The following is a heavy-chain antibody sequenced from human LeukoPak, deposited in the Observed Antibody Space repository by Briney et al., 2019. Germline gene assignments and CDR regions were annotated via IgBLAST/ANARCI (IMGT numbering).Heavy chain of an antibody. J-gene: IGHJ4*02. CDR2: IYYSEKT. CDR1: GCSICNYY. D-gene: IGHD6-6*01. CDR3: TRADQCRSARPISFDY. V-gene: IGHV4-59*01. Sequence: SETLSLTCTVSGCSICNYYWKWIRQPPGKGLEWIGHIYYSEKTKSNPSIKTRVTITVDSTKNQFSLKLSSVAYADTTVYYCTRADQCRSARPISFDYWGQGTLVTVSS.